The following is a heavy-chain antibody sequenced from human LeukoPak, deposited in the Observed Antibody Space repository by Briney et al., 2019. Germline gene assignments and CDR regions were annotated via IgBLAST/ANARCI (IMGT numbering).Heavy chain of an antibody. CDR2: IDPSDPYT. J-gene: IGHJ5*02. D-gene: IGHD5-24*01. V-gene: IGHV5-10-1*01. CDR1: GYRFTSYW. CDR3: ATVESPNP. Sequence: GESPKTSCKGSGYRFTSYWISWVRQMPGKGLEWMVRIDPSDPYTNYSPSSQGHVTISADKSINTAYLHWRSLKASDTAMYYWATVESPNPWGQGTLVTVSS.